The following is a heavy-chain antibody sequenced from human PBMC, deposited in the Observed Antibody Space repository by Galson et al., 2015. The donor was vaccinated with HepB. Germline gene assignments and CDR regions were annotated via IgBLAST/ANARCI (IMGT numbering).Heavy chain of an antibody. CDR2: ISYDGSNK. CDR3: ARADYGEGKDWFDP. CDR1: GFTFSSYG. V-gene: IGHV3-30*03. J-gene: IGHJ5*02. Sequence: SLRLSCAASGFTFSSYGMHWVRQAPGKGLEWVAVISYDGSNKYYADSVKGRFTISRDNSKNTLYLQMNSLRAEDTAVYYCARADYGEGKDWFDPWGQGTLVTVSS. D-gene: IGHD4-17*01.